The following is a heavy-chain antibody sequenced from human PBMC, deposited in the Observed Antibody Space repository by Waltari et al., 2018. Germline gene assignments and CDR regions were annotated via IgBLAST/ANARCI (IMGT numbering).Heavy chain of an antibody. CDR3: APSQDGSGN. J-gene: IGHJ4*02. Sequence: EVQLLESGGGLVQPGGSLSLSSAASGFTFRSYAMRWVRQAPGKGLEWVSVIYSGGRTYYADSVKGRFTISRDNSKNTLYLQMNSLRAEDTGVYYCAPSQDGSGNWGQGTLVTVSS. V-gene: IGHV3-23*03. CDR1: GFTFRSYA. CDR2: IYSGGRT. D-gene: IGHD3-10*01.